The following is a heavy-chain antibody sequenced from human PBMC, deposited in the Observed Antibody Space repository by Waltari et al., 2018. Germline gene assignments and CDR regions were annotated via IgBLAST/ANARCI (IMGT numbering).Heavy chain of an antibody. Sequence: QVQLQESGPGLVKPSETLSLTCAVSGYSISSGYYWGWIRQPPGKGLEWIGSIYHSGSTYYNPSLKSRVTISVDTSKNQFSLKLSSVTAADTAVYYCARAGLYDFWSGYPPAFDYWGQGTLVIVSS. CDR3: ARAGLYDFWSGYPPAFDY. CDR2: IYHSGST. J-gene: IGHJ4*02. V-gene: IGHV4-38-2*01. CDR1: GYSISSGYY. D-gene: IGHD3-3*01.